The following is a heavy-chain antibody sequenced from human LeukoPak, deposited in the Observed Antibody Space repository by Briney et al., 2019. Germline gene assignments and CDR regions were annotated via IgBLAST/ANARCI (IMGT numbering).Heavy chain of an antibody. Sequence: ASVNVSCKASGYTFTGYYMHWVRQAPGQGLEWMGWINPNSGDTNHAQKFQGRVSMTRDTSISTAYMDLSGLRSDDTALYYCARGLGWDSGTYLGAWGQGTLVTVSS. CDR1: GYTFTGYY. D-gene: IGHD1-26*01. V-gene: IGHV1-2*02. CDR2: INPNSGDT. CDR3: ARGLGWDSGTYLGA. J-gene: IGHJ5*02.